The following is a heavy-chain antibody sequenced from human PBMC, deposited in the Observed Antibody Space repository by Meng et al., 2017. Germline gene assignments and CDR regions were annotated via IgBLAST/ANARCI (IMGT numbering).Heavy chain of an antibody. CDR3: ARDGFRFWFGLTMVRGGYYYYGMDV. Sequence: SEPLSLTCTVSGGSISSYYWSWIRQPAGKGLEWIGRIYTSGGTHYNPSLKSRVTRSVDTSKNQFSLKLSSVTAADTAVYYCARDGFRFWFGLTMVRGGYYYYGMDVWGQGTTVTVSS. J-gene: IGHJ6*02. CDR1: GGSISSYY. D-gene: IGHD3-10*01. CDR2: IYTSGGT. V-gene: IGHV4-4*07.